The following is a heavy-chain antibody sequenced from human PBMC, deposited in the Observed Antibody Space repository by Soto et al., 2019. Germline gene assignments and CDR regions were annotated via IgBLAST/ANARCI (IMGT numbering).Heavy chain of an antibody. D-gene: IGHD2-21*01. CDR2: ISAYNGNT. J-gene: IGHJ5*02. CDR1: GYTFTSYG. Sequence: ASVKVSCKASGYTFTSYGISWVRQAPGQGLEWMGWISAYNGNTNYAQKLQGRVTMTTDTSTSTAYMELRSLRSDDTAVYYCAGAAHIDNWFDPWGQGTLVTVSS. CDR3: AGAAHIDNWFDP. V-gene: IGHV1-18*01.